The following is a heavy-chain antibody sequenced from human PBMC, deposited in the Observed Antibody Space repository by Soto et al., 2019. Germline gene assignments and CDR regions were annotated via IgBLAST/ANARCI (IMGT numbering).Heavy chain of an antibody. J-gene: IGHJ4*02. CDR1: GFTFSSYS. D-gene: IGHD2-15*01. Sequence: GSPRLSCAASGFTFSSYSMNWVRQAPGKGLEWVSSISSSSSYIYYADSVKGRFTISRDNAKNSLYLQMNSLRAEDTAVYYCARDNGGGGSCYTDYWGQGTLVTVS. V-gene: IGHV3-21*01. CDR3: ARDNGGGGSCYTDY. CDR2: ISSSSSYI.